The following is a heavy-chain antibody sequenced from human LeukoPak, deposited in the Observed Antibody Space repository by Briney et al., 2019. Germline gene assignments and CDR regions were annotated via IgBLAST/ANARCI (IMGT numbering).Heavy chain of an antibody. D-gene: IGHD4-23*01. V-gene: IGHV4-59*01. J-gene: IGHJ4*02. CDR2: IYYSGST. CDR3: ARVSRGNSVGGDY. CDR1: GGYISSYY. Sequence: PSETLSLTCTVSGGYISSYYWSWIRQPPGKGLEWIGYIYYSGSTNYNPSLKSRVTISVDTSKNQFSLKLSSVTAADTAMYYCARVSRGNSVGGDYWGQGTLVTVSS.